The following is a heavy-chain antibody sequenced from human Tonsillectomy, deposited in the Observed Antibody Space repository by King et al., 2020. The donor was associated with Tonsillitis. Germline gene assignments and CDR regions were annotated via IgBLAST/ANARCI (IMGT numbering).Heavy chain of an antibody. Sequence: VQLVESGGGVVQPGGSLRLSCAASGFTFSSCGMHWVRQTPGKGLEWLGFIRYDGSNKYYADSVKGRFTISRDNSKNILYLQMNSLRAEDTALYYCAKDIGTAAAGTGYWGQGTLVTVSS. V-gene: IGHV3-30*02. CDR2: IRYDGSNK. CDR1: GFTFSSCG. J-gene: IGHJ4*02. D-gene: IGHD6-13*01. CDR3: AKDIGTAAAGTGY.